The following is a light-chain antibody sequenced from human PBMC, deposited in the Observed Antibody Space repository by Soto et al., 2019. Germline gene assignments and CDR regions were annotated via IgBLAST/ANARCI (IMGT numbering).Light chain of an antibody. Sequence: ALTQPASVSGSPGQSITISCTGTSSDVGSYNLVSWYQQHPGKAPKLMIYEVSKRPSGVSNRFSGSKSGNTASLTISGLQAEDEADYYCCSYAGSSTHVFGTGTKVTVL. J-gene: IGLJ1*01. V-gene: IGLV2-23*02. CDR3: CSYAGSSTHV. CDR1: SSDVGSYNL. CDR2: EVS.